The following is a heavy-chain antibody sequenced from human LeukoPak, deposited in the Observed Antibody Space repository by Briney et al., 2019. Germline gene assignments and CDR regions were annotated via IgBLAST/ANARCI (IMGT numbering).Heavy chain of an antibody. Sequence: GGSLRLSCAASGFTFSSYSMNWVRQAPGKGLEWVSYISSSSSSTIYYADSVKGRFTISRDNAKNSLYLQMNSLRAEDTAVYYCARVRDYGDYPPDYWGQGTLVTVSS. D-gene: IGHD4-17*01. CDR3: ARVRDYGDYPPDY. CDR1: GFTFSSYS. V-gene: IGHV3-48*01. J-gene: IGHJ4*02. CDR2: ISSSSSSTI.